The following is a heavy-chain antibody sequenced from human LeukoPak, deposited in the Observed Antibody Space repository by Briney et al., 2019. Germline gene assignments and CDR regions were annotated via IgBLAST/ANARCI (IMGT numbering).Heavy chain of an antibody. Sequence: GGSLRLFCAASGFTFSSYSMNWVRQAPGKGLEWVSSISSSSSYIYYADSVKGRFTISRDNAKNSLYLQMNSLRAEDTAVYYCARDRYYGDYPELVDYWGQGTLVTVSS. CDR3: ARDRYYGDYPELVDY. CDR2: ISSSSSYI. V-gene: IGHV3-21*01. CDR1: GFTFSSYS. D-gene: IGHD4-17*01. J-gene: IGHJ4*02.